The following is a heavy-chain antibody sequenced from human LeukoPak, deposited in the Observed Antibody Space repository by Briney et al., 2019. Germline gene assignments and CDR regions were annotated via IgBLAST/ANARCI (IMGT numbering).Heavy chain of an antibody. CDR3: AKGGGYEAQYYYYYLDV. CDR2: IYSDSST. J-gene: IGHJ6*03. D-gene: IGHD5-12*01. V-gene: IGHV3-53*05. CDR1: GFIVSNNC. Sequence: PGGSLRLSCAASGFIVSNNCMSWVRQTPGKGLEWVSIIYSDSSTYYADSVKGRFTVSRDNSKNTLYLQMKSLRAEDTAVYYCAKGGGYEAQYYYYYLDVWGKGTTVTISS.